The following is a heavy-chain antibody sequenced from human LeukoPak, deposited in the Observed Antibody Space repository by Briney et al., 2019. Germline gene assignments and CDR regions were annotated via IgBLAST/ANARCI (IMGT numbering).Heavy chain of an antibody. CDR1: GFTFSSYW. CDR2: ISSDGTNK. J-gene: IGHJ4*02. D-gene: IGHD6-13*01. CDR3: AKDRGSSWFTPFDH. Sequence: GGSLRLSCAASGFTFSSYWMNWARQAPGKGLEWVAIISSDGTNKYYADSVKGRFTISRDNSKNTLYLQMSSLRAEDTAMYYCAKDRGSSWFTPFDHWGQGTLVTVSS. V-gene: IGHV3-30*18.